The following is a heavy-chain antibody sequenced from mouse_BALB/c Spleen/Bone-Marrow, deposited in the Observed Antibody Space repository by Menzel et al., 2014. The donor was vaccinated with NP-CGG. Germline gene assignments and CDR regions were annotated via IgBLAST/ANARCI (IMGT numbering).Heavy chain of an antibody. Sequence: VHVKQSGAELVKPGASVKLSCTASGFNIKDTYMHWVKQRPEQGLEWIGRIDPANGNTKYDPKFLGKATITADTSSNTAYLQLSSLTSEDTAVYYCATLTTVVDAMDYWGQGTSVTVSS. D-gene: IGHD1-1*01. CDR2: IDPANGNT. CDR1: GFNIKDTY. V-gene: IGHV14-3*02. J-gene: IGHJ4*01. CDR3: ATLTTVVDAMDY.